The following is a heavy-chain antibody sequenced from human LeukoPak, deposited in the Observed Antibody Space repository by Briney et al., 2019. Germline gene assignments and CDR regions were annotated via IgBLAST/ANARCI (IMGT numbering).Heavy chain of an antibody. D-gene: IGHD6-13*01. J-gene: IGHJ4*02. CDR3: VKNSGWYRLDC. V-gene: IGHV3-7*03. Sequence: GGSLRLSCAASGLTFSNYWMTWVRQAPGKGLEWVADIKEDGSEKYYVDSAKGRFTISRDNAKNSLFLQMDSLRSEDTAVYYCVKNSGWYRLDCWGQGTLVTVSS. CDR1: GLTFSNYW. CDR2: IKEDGSEK.